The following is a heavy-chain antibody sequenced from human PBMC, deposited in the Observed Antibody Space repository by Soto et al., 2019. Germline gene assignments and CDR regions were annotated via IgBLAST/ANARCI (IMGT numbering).Heavy chain of an antibody. CDR3: ARLLGYCSGGSCDSDGMDV. V-gene: IGHV5-51*01. J-gene: IGHJ6*02. CDR2: IYPGDSDT. Sequence: LKISCKGSGYSFTSYWIGWVRQMPGKGLEWMGIIYPGDSDTRYSPSFQGQVTISADKSISTAYLQWSSLKASDTAMYYCARLLGYCSGGSCDSDGMDVWGQGTTVTVSS. D-gene: IGHD2-15*01. CDR1: GYSFTSYW.